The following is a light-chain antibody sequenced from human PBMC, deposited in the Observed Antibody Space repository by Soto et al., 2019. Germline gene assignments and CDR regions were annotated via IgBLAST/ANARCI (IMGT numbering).Light chain of an antibody. J-gene: IGKJ1*01. V-gene: IGKV3-15*01. CDR1: QNVNRN. Sequence: RVFTHSPGTVSVSPGGVATLSFRASQNVNRNLVWYQQRPVQATRLLIYGASVRASGIPARLSGRGSGTEFTLTITSLQPDDFATYCCQQYNSYPWTFGQGTKVDI. CDR3: QQYNSYPWT. CDR2: GAS.